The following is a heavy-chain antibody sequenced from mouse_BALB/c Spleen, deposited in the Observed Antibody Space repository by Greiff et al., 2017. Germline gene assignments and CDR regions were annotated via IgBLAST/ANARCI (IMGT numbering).Heavy chain of an antibody. CDR2: IDPENGDT. J-gene: IGHJ3*01. V-gene: IGHV14-4*02. CDR3: IYGSSPWFAY. D-gene: IGHD1-1*01. CDR1: GFNFNDYY. Sequence: VQLQQSGAELVRPGASVKLSCTASGFNFNDYYMHWVKQRPEQGLEWIGWIDPENGDTEYAPKFQGKATMTADTSSNTAYLQLSSLTSEDTAVYYCIYGSSPWFAYWGQGTLVTVSA.